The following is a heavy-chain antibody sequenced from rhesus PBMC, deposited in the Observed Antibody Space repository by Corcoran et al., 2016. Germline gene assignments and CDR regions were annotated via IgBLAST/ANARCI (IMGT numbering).Heavy chain of an antibody. CDR1: GASITDNYW. Sequence: QVQLQESGPGRVKPSETLSLTCAVSGASITDNYWWSWIRQPPGMGLEWIGYIYGNSTDSNYNPSLKRRVTISKDTSNNHFSWKLNSVTAADTATYFCARGAGIAATGYYFDYWGQGVLVPVSS. D-gene: IGHD6-31*01. CDR2: IYGNSTDS. J-gene: IGHJ4*01. CDR3: ARGAGIAATGYYFDY. V-gene: IGHV4S10*01.